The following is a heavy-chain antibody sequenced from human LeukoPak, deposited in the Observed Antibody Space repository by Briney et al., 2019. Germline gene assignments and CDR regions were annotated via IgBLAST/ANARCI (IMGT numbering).Heavy chain of an antibody. J-gene: IGHJ6*03. CDR1: GFTISSNY. CDR3: AREYSGYDPGYYYIDV. CDR2: IYSGGST. Sequence: GGSLRLSCAASGFTISSNYMSWVRQATGKGLERVSVIYSGGSTYYADSVKGRFTISRDNSKNTLYLQMNSLSVEDTAVYYCAREYSGYDPGYYYIDVWGKGTTVTVSS. V-gene: IGHV3-66*02. D-gene: IGHD5-12*01.